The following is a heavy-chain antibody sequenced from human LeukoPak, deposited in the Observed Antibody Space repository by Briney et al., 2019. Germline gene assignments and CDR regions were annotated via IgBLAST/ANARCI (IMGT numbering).Heavy chain of an antibody. V-gene: IGHV4-59*01. Sequence: SETLSLTCTVSGGSISSYYWSWIRQPPGKGLEWIGYIYYSGSTNYNPSLKSRVTISVDTSKNQFSLKLSSVTAADTAVYYCARESQQQLVRGWFDPWGQGTLVTVSS. CDR2: IYYSGST. CDR1: GGSISSYY. J-gene: IGHJ5*02. CDR3: ARESQQQLVRGWFDP. D-gene: IGHD6-13*01.